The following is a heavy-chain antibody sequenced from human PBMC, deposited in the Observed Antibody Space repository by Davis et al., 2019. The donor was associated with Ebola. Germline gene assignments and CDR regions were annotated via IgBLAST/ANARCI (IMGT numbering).Heavy chain of an antibody. CDR2: INHSGST. J-gene: IGHJ6*03. Sequence: PSETLSLTCAVYGGSFSGYYWSWIRQSPGKGLEWIGEINHSGSTNYNPSLKSRVTISVDKSKNQFSLKLSSVTAADTAVYYCASFGMDVWGKGTTVTVSS. D-gene: IGHD3-16*01. V-gene: IGHV4-34*01. CDR3: ASFGMDV. CDR1: GGSFSGYY.